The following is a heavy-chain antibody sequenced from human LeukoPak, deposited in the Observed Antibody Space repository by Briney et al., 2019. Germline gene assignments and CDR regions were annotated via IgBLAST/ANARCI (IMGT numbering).Heavy chain of an antibody. J-gene: IGHJ4*02. CDR2: ISSSSSTI. Sequence: PGGSLRLSCAASGFTFSSYSMNWVRQAPGKGLEWVSYISSSSSTIYYADSVKGRFTISRDNAKNSLYLQMNSLRAEDTAVYYCARGGGVTMVRGYYFDYWGQGTLVTVSS. V-gene: IGHV3-48*04. CDR1: GFTFSSYS. CDR3: ARGGGVTMVRGYYFDY. D-gene: IGHD3-10*01.